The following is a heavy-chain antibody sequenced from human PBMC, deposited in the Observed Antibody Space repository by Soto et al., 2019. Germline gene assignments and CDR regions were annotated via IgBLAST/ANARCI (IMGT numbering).Heavy chain of an antibody. D-gene: IGHD3-16*01. CDR1: GESIRGYF. J-gene: IGHJ4*02. V-gene: IGHV4-34*01. CDR2: INDSGST. CDR3: QGGDF. Sequence: SVTLSLTCAVAGESIRGYFWIWSRQSPDKGLEWIGEINDSGSTYYNPSFKSRLTISVDTSNSQISLRLTAVTAADSAVYYCQGGDFWGQGTRVNVSA.